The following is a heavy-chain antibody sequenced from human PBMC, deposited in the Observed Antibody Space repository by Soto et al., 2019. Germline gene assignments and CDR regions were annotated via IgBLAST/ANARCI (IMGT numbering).Heavy chain of an antibody. CDR2: ILVDGRT. V-gene: IGHV3-23*01. CDR3: AKMEHRLGPKDNWFDP. CDR1: GFICSSYD. D-gene: IGHD1-1*01. Sequence: PGGSLRLSCAASGFICSSYDMSWVRQVPGKGLEWVSTILVDGRTFYVDSVKGRFTISRDTSQNTVYRQMNSLRAEDTAVYYCAKMEHRLGPKDNWFDPWGKGTLVAASS. J-gene: IGHJ5*02.